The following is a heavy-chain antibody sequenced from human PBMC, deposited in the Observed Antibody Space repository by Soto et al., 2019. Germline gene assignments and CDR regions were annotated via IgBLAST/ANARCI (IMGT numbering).Heavy chain of an antibody. Sequence: SETLSLTCTVSGGSISSGDYYWSWIRQPPGKGLEWIGYIYYSGSTYYNPSLKSRVTISVDTSKNQFSLKLSSVTAADTAVYYCARGRMTTTDFDYWGQGTLVTVSS. CDR2: IYYSGST. V-gene: IGHV4-30-4*01. J-gene: IGHJ4*02. CDR1: GGSISSGDYY. D-gene: IGHD4-4*01. CDR3: ARGRMTTTDFDY.